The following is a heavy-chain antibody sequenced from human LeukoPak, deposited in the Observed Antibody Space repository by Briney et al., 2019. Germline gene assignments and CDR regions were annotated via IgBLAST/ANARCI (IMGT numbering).Heavy chain of an antibody. CDR1: GGSISSYY. Sequence: SETLSLTCTVSGGSISSYYWSWIRQPPGKGLEWIGEINHSGSTNYNPSLKSRVTISVDTSKNQFSLKLSSVTAADTAVYYCARVGLRFLGWLLPLYYFDYWGQGTLVTVSS. CDR2: INHSGST. CDR3: ARVGLRFLGWLLPLYYFDY. J-gene: IGHJ4*02. D-gene: IGHD3-3*01. V-gene: IGHV4-34*01.